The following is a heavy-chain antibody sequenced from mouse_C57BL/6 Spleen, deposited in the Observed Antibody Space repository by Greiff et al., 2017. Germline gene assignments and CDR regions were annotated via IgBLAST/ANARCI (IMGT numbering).Heavy chain of an antibody. Sequence: VQLKESGGGLVQPGGSLKLSCAASGFTFSDYGMAWVRQAPRKGPEWVAFISNLAYSIYYADTVTGRFTIARENAKNTLYLEMSSLRSEDTAMYYCARHRDYYFDYWGQGTTLTVSS. J-gene: IGHJ2*01. CDR1: GFTFSDYG. CDR2: ISNLAYSI. CDR3: ARHRDYYFDY. V-gene: IGHV5-15*01.